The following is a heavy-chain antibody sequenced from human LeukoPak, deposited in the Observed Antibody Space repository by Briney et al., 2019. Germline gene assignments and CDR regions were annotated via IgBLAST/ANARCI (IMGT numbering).Heavy chain of an antibody. V-gene: IGHV4-34*01. CDR1: GGSFSGYY. D-gene: IGHD6-6*01. CDR2: INHSGST. J-gene: IGHJ4*02. Sequence: SETLSLTCAVYGGSFSGYYWSWIRQPPGKGLEWIGEINHSGSTNYNPSLKSRVTISVDTSKNQFSLKLSSVTAAGTAVYYCARRIYSSSFYFDYWGQGTLVTVSS. CDR3: ARRIYSSSFYFDY.